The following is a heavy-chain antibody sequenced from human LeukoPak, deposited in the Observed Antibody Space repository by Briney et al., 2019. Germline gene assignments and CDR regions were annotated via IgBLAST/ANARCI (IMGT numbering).Heavy chain of an antibody. Sequence: PSETLSLTCAVSGGSISSSNWWSWVRQPPGKGLEWIGEIYHSGSTNYNPSLKSRVTISVDKSKNQFSLKLSSVTAADTAVYYCARRGVDSSGYYRAFDIWGQGTMVTVSS. J-gene: IGHJ3*02. V-gene: IGHV4-4*02. CDR3: ARRGVDSSGYYRAFDI. D-gene: IGHD3-22*01. CDR2: IYHSGST. CDR1: GGSISSSNW.